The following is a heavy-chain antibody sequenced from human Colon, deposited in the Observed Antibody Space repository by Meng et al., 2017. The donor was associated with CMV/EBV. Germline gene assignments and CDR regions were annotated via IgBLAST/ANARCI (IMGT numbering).Heavy chain of an antibody. CDR2: IDTSGYTV. V-gene: IGHV3-48*03. CDR1: GFMFSNYE. D-gene: IGHD2-15*01. CDR3: ARDFAAQYFFDH. J-gene: IGHJ4*02. Sequence: GGSLRLSCAASGFMFSNYEMNWVRQAPGKGLEWVSYIDTSGYTVSYGDSVKGRFTISRDNAKNSLFLQMNSLRGDDTAVYYCARDFAAQYFFDHWGQGALVTVSS.